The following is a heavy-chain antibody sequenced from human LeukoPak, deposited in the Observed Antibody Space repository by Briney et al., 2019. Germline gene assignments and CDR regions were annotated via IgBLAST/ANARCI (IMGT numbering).Heavy chain of an antibody. D-gene: IGHD3-9*01. Sequence: PSETLSLTCAVYGGSFSGYYWSWIRQPPGKGLEWIEEINHSGSTNYNPSLKSRVTISVDTSKNQFSLKLSSVTAADTAVYYCARVGYYDILTGYLWVSYGMDVWGQGTTVTVSS. V-gene: IGHV4-34*01. CDR2: INHSGST. CDR3: ARVGYYDILTGYLWVSYGMDV. J-gene: IGHJ6*02. CDR1: GGSFSGYY.